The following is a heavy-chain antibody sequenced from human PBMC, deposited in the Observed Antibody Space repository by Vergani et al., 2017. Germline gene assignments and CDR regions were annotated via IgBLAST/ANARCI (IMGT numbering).Heavy chain of an antibody. D-gene: IGHD2-21*01. CDR2: INHSGST. CDR3: ASSKEIVVVGGRWFDP. J-gene: IGHJ5*02. CDR1: GGSFSGYY. Sequence: QVQLQQWGAGLLKPSETLSLTCAVYGGSFSGYYWSWIRQPPGKGLEWIGEINHSGSTNYNPSLKSRITISVDTSKNQFSLKLSTVTAADTAVYYCASSKEIVVVGGRWFDPWGQGTLVTVSS. V-gene: IGHV4-34*01.